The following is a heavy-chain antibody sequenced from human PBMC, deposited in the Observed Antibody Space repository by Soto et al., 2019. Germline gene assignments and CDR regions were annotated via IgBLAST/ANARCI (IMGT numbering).Heavy chain of an antibody. J-gene: IGHJ3*02. CDR3: ARKGEYCSSTSCYGAFDI. Sequence: SVKVSCKASGGTFSSYTISWVRQAPGQGLEWMGRIIPILGIANYAQKFQGRVTITADKSTSTAYMELSSLRSEDTAVYYCARKGEYCSSTSCYGAFDIWGQGTMVTVS. V-gene: IGHV1-69*02. CDR1: GGTFSSYT. D-gene: IGHD2-2*01. CDR2: IIPILGIA.